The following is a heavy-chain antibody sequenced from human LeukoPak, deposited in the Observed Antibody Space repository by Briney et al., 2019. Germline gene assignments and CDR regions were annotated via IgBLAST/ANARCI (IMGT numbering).Heavy chain of an antibody. Sequence: ASVKVSCKASGYTFTSYYMHWVRQAPGQGLEWMGIINPSGGSTSYAQKFQGRVTMTRDTSTSTVYMELSSLRSEDTAVYYCARQRITMIVVVQYYFDYWGQGTLVTVSS. CDR2: INPSGGST. V-gene: IGHV1-46*01. CDR1: GYTFTSYY. CDR3: ARQRITMIVVVQYYFDY. D-gene: IGHD3-22*01. J-gene: IGHJ4*02.